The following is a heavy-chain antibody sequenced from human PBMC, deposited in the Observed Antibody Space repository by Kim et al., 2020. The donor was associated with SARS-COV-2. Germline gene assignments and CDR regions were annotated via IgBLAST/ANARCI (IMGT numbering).Heavy chain of an antibody. CDR2: ISGSGDTT. V-gene: IGHV3-23*01. CDR1: GFTFRYYA. CDR3: APKEAAYYFDH. J-gene: IGHJ4*02. Sequence: GGSLRLSCAASGFTFRYYAMSWVRQAPGKGLEWVSIISGSGDTTDFADSVKGRFTISRDNSKNTLYLQMNSLKAEDTAVYYCAPKEAAYYFDHWGRGTLV. D-gene: IGHD2-15*01.